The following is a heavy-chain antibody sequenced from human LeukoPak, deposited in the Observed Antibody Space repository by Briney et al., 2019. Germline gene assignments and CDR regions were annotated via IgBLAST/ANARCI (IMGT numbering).Heavy chain of an antibody. J-gene: IGHJ6*02. CDR3: ARGGGLDV. D-gene: IGHD3-16*01. Sequence: GGSLRLSCVASGFTFGKYWMSWVRQAPGKGLEWVASINHNGNVNYYVDSVKGRFTISRDNAKNSLYLQMSNLRAEDTAVYFCARGGGLDVWGQGATVTVSS. V-gene: IGHV3-7*03. CDR2: INHNGNVN. CDR1: GFTFGKYW.